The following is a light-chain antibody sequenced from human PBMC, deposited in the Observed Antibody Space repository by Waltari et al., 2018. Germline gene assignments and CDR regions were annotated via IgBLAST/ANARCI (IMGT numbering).Light chain of an antibody. CDR3: QQYNNWPPTFT. V-gene: IGKV3-15*01. CDR2: GAS. CDR1: QSVSSN. J-gene: IGKJ3*01. Sequence: EVVMTQSPATLSVSPGERAALSCRASQSVSSNLAWYLQTPGQAPRLLINGASTRATVIPGGVSGSGSGTECTLTISSLQPEDFGVYYCQQYNNWPPTFTFGPGTKVDIK.